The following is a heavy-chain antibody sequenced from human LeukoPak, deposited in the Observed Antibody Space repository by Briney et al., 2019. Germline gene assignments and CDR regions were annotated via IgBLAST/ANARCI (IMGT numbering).Heavy chain of an antibody. CDR3: ARIARVSPRKAQTDCSFDY. Sequence: GGSLRLSCAASGFTFNSYGMHWVRQAPGKGLEWVAFIRYDAYSRFYADSVRGRFTISRDNAKNSLYLQMNSLRGEDTAVYYCARIARVSPRKAQTDCSFDYWGQGTLATVTS. V-gene: IGHV3-30*02. CDR2: IRYDAYSR. D-gene: IGHD2-21*01. CDR1: GFTFNSYG. J-gene: IGHJ4*02.